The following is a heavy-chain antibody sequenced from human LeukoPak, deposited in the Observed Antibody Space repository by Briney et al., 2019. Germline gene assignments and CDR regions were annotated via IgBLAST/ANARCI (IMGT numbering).Heavy chain of an antibody. V-gene: IGHV3-21*01. Sequence: PGGSLRLSCAASGFTFSSYSMNWVRQAPGKGLEWVSSISSSSSYIYYADSVKGRFTISRDNAKNSLYLQMNSLRAEDTAVYYCARLIAVAGRLGGFDYWGQGTLVTVSS. CDR1: GFTFSSYS. CDR3: ARLIAVAGRLGGFDY. D-gene: IGHD6-19*01. CDR2: ISSSSSYI. J-gene: IGHJ4*02.